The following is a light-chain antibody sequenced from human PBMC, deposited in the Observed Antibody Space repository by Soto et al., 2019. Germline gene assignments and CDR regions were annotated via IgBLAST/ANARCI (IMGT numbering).Light chain of an antibody. J-gene: IGKJ4*01. CDR1: QSVSNN. Sequence: EIVMTQSPATLSVSPGEKATLSCRASQSVSNNLAWYQQKPGQAPRLLIYFASTRATGIPARFSGSGYGTEFSLTISSLQSEDFAVYYCQQYNEWPLTFGGGTKVETK. V-gene: IGKV3-15*01. CDR3: QQYNEWPLT. CDR2: FAS.